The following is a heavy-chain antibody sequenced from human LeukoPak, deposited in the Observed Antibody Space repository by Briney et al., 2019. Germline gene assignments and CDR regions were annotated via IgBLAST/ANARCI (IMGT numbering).Heavy chain of an antibody. D-gene: IGHD4-17*01. J-gene: IGHJ4*02. V-gene: IGHV1-69*01. CDR3: AKDDGDYVELPVDYFDY. CDR1: GGTFISYA. CDR2: IIPIFGTA. Sequence: SVKVSCKASGGTFISYAISWVRQAPGQGLEWMGGIIPIFGTANYAQKFQGRVTITAGESTSTAYMELSSLRSEDTAVYYCAKDDGDYVELPVDYFDYWGQGTLVTVSS.